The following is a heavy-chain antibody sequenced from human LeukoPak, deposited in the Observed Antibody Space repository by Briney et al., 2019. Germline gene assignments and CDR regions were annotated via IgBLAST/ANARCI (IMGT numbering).Heavy chain of an antibody. CDR3: ARVWYY. Sequence: GGSLRLSCAASGFTFSSYSMNWVRQAPGKGLEWVSSISSSSSYTYYADSVKGRFTISRDNAKNSLYLQMNSLRAEDTAVYYCARVWYYWGQGTLVTVSS. CDR2: ISSSSSYT. V-gene: IGHV3-21*01. J-gene: IGHJ4*02. CDR1: GFTFSSYS. D-gene: IGHD2-21*01.